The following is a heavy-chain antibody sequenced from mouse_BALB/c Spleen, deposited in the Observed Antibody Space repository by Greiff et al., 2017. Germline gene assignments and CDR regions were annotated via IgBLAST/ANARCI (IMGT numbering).Heavy chain of an antibody. Sequence: VKVVESGAELVRPGTSVKVSCKASGYAFTNYLIEWVKQRPGQGLEWIGVINPGSGGTNYNEKFKGKATLTADKSSSTAYMQLSSLTSDDSAVYFCARFGDALDYWGQGTTLTVSS. CDR2: INPGSGGT. J-gene: IGHJ2*01. V-gene: IGHV1-54*01. CDR1: GYAFTNYL. CDR3: ARFGDALDY.